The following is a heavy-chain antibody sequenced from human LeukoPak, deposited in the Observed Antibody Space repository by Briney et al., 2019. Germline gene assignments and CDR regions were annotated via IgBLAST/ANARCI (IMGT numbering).Heavy chain of an antibody. D-gene: IGHD5-24*01. CDR2: IKRDGSEK. Sequence: QPGGSLRLSCAASGFTFSSSWMSWVRQAPGKGLEWVANIKRDGSEKYYVDSFKGRFTVSRYNAKKSLYLQMNSLRAEDTAVYYCAREFGATIFEMDMSYGFDIWGQGTMVTVSP. CDR1: GFTFSSSW. J-gene: IGHJ3*02. CDR3: AREFGATIFEMDMSYGFDI. V-gene: IGHV3-7*01.